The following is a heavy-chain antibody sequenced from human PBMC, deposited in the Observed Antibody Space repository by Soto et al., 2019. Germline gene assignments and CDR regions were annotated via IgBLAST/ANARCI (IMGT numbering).Heavy chain of an antibody. Sequence: EVQLVESGRGLVKPGGSLRLSCAASGFTFSTYSMNWVRQAPGKGLEWVSSIIISGSSLYYADSVKGRFTISRDNAKNSLYLQMNSLTAEDTAVYYCARSFTVVAGTGPFDYWGLGTLVTVSS. CDR2: IIISGSSL. D-gene: IGHD6-19*01. CDR1: GFTFSTYS. V-gene: IGHV3-21*01. J-gene: IGHJ4*02. CDR3: ARSFTVVAGTGPFDY.